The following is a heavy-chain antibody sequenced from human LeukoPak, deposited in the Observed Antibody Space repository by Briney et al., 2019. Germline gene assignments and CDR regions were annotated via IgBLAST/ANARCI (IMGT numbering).Heavy chain of an antibody. CDR2: ISHTGVTT. V-gene: IGHV3-23*01. CDR3: TKDRIRDGFYDLDY. Sequence: GGSLRLSCVGSGFTFSNYAMNWVRQAPGKGLEWVSLISHTGVTTYYADSVKGRFTISRDNPKNTLFLQVNSLRVEDTAVYYCTKDRIRDGFYDLDYWGQGTLVTVSS. CDR1: GFTFSNYA. J-gene: IGHJ4*02. D-gene: IGHD5/OR15-5a*01.